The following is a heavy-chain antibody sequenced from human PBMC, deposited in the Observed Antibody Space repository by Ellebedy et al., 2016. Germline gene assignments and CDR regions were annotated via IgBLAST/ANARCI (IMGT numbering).Heavy chain of an antibody. CDR2: INHSGST. CDR1: GGSFSGYY. Sequence: GSLRLSXAAYGGSFSGYYWSWIRQPPGKGLEWIGEINHSGSTNYNPSLKSRVTISVDTSTNQFSLKLSSVTAADTAVYYCAREGYCSGGSCYNAFDIWGQGTMVTVSS. CDR3: AREGYCSGGSCYNAFDI. V-gene: IGHV4-34*01. D-gene: IGHD2-15*01. J-gene: IGHJ3*02.